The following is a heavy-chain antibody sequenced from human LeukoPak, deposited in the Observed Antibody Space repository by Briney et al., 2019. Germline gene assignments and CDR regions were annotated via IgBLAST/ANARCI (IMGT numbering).Heavy chain of an antibody. V-gene: IGHV3-20*04. CDR1: GFTFDDYD. Sequence: GGSLRLSCAASGFTFDDYDMSWVRQAPGKGLEWVSGINWNGGSTGYADSVKGRFTISRDNAKNSLYLQMNSLRAKDTALYYCAREGRIAVAGKVYSYYHMDVWGKGTTVTVSS. CDR2: INWNGGST. J-gene: IGHJ6*03. CDR3: AREGRIAVAGKVYSYYHMDV. D-gene: IGHD6-19*01.